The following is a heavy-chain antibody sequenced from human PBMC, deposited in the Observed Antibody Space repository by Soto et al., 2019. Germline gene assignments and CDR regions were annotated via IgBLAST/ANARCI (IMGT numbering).Heavy chain of an antibody. V-gene: IGHV3-30-3*01. CDR2: ISYDGSSK. Sequence: GGSLRLSCASSGFTFSEYAMHWVRQAPGKGLEWVAVISYDGSSKYYRDSVKGRFTISRDNSKNTLFLQMDSLRDEDTAVYYCARDLRTQYFFDYWGQGNQVTVSS. CDR1: GFTFSEYA. CDR3: ARDLRTQYFFDY. J-gene: IGHJ4*02. D-gene: IGHD3-9*01.